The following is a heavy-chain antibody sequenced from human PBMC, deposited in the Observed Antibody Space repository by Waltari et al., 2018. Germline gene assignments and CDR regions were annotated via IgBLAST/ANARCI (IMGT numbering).Heavy chain of an antibody. CDR1: GCTVIRYS. CDR3: ATGRGGGYFDY. D-gene: IGHD2-21*01. CDR2: ITSSSSFM. Sequence: ELQLVESGGGLVKPGGSVRLCWSASGCTVIRYSMNWVRRAPGKGLEWVASITSSSSFMYYADSLKGRFTISRDNAKNSLFLQMNSLRAEDTALYYCATGRGGGYFDYWGQGTLVTVSS. V-gene: IGHV3-21*02. J-gene: IGHJ4*02.